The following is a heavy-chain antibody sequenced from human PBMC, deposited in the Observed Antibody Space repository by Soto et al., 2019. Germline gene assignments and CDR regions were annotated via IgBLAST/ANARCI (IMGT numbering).Heavy chain of an antibody. CDR2: ISASGLST. D-gene: IGHD2-8*01. CDR1: GFTFNSNV. J-gene: IGHJ4*02. V-gene: IGHV3-23*01. Sequence: EVQLLESGGGLVQPGGSLRLSCAASGFTFNSNVMNWVRQAPGKGLEWVSSISASGLSTYYADSVKGRFTISRDNSKNTLHLQKDSLRGEDTDLYDFAKGGNNGWYYFHYWGQGTPVTVSS. CDR3: AKGGNNGWYYFHY.